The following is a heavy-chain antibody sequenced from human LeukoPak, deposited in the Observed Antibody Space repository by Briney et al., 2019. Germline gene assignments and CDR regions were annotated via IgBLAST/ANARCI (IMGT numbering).Heavy chain of an antibody. J-gene: IGHJ4*02. V-gene: IGHV4-61*01. CDR1: GGSVSSGSYY. Sequence: SETLSLTCTVSGGSVSSGSYYWSWIRQPPGKGLEWIGYIYYSGSTNYNPSLKSRVTISVDTSKNQFSLKLSSVTAADTAVYYCAREVRYFDWLATYDYWAREPWSPSPQ. D-gene: IGHD3-9*01. CDR3: AREVRYFDWLATYDY. CDR2: IYYSGST.